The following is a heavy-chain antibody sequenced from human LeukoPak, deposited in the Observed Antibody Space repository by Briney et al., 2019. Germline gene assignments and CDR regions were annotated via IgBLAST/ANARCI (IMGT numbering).Heavy chain of an antibody. D-gene: IGHD5-18*01. Sequence: SETLSLTCTVSGYSISSGYYWGWIRQPPGKGLEWIGNIYHSGSDFYNPSLKSRVTTSVDTSKNQFSLKLSSVTAADTAVYYCARPGVGSGRYGAFDIWGQGTMVTVSS. J-gene: IGHJ3*02. CDR2: IYHSGSD. CDR1: GYSISSGYY. CDR3: ARPGVGSGRYGAFDI. V-gene: IGHV4-38-2*02.